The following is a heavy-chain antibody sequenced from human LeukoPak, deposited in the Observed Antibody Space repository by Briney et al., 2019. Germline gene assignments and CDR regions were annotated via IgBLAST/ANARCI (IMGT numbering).Heavy chain of an antibody. D-gene: IGHD3-3*01. CDR3: ARRGADFSPFDP. CDR2: IIPIFGTA. CDR1: GATFSSYA. J-gene: IGHJ5*02. V-gene: IGHV1-69*05. Sequence: SVKVSCKASGATFSSYAISWVRQAPGQGLEWMGRIIPIFGTANYAQKFHGRVTITTDESTNTAYMELSSLRSEDTAVYYCARRGADFSPFDPWGQGTLVTVSS.